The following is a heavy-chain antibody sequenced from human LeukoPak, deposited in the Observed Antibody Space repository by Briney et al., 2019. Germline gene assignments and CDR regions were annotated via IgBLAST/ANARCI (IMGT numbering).Heavy chain of an antibody. CDR2: ISSNGGST. CDR1: GFTFSSYG. Sequence: GGSLRLSCAASGFTFSSYGMPWVRQAPGKGLEYVSAISSNGGSTYYANSVKGRFTISRDNSKNTLYLQMGSLRAEDMAVYYCARDHLPSDYDFWSGPDYWGQGTLVTVSS. CDR3: ARDHLPSDYDFWSGPDY. V-gene: IGHV3-64*01. J-gene: IGHJ4*02. D-gene: IGHD3-3*01.